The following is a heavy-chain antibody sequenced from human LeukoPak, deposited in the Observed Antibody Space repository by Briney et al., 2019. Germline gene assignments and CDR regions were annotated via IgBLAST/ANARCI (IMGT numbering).Heavy chain of an antibody. Sequence: VRSLRLSCAASGFTFSDCGMHWVRQAPGKGLEWLAVIWFDGSNEEYADSVKGRFTISRDNSKNTLYLQMNSLRADDTAMYYCAKGPATSGHFFDYWGQGTLVTVSS. J-gene: IGHJ4*02. CDR1: GFTFSDCG. CDR3: AKGPATSGHFFDY. CDR2: IWFDGSNE. D-gene: IGHD6-13*01. V-gene: IGHV3-33*06.